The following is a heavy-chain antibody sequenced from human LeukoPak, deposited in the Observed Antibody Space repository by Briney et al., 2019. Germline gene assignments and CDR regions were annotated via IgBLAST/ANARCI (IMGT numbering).Heavy chain of an antibody. CDR3: ARVGRMAIDY. Sequence: SQTLSLTCTVSGGSISSGSYYWSWIRQPAGKGLEWIGRIYTSGSTNYNPSLKSRVTISVDTSKNQFSLKLSSVTAADTAVYYCARVGRMAIDYWGQGTLVTVSS. D-gene: IGHD5-24*01. CDR2: IYTSGST. J-gene: IGHJ4*02. V-gene: IGHV4-61*02. CDR1: GGSISSGSYY.